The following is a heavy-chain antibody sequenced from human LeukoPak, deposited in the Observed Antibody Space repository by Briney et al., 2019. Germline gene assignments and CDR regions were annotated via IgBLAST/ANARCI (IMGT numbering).Heavy chain of an antibody. Sequence: GGSLRLSCAASGFTFTTYWMTWVRQAPGKGLEWLANIRQDGGATYYVDSVKGRFTISRDNAKNSLYLQMHSLRADDTAVYYRATSLDTAGGPYWGQGTLVTVSS. CDR2: IRQDGGAT. J-gene: IGHJ4*02. V-gene: IGHV3-7*01. CDR3: ATSLDTAGGPY. D-gene: IGHD5-18*01. CDR1: GFTFTTYW.